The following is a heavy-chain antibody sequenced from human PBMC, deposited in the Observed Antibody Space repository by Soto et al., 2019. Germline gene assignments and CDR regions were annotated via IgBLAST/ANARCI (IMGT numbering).Heavy chain of an antibody. CDR2: IKEDGSEK. D-gene: IGHD6-19*01. CDR1: GFTFSNYW. Sequence: EVQLVESGGGLVQPGGSLRLSCAASGFTFSNYWMSWVRQVPGKGLACVSNIKEDGSEKYYVDSVKGRFTISRDNAKNSVHLQMNSLRDEDTAVYYCVRFSILVSGRGRGAFFDSWGQGTPVTVSS. CDR3: VRFSILVSGRGRGAFFDS. V-gene: IGHV3-7*03. J-gene: IGHJ4*02.